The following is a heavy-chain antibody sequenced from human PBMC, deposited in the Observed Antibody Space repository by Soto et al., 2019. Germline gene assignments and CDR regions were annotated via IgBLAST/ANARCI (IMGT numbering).Heavy chain of an antibody. V-gene: IGHV3-30*04. CDR2: ISYDGR. Sequence: ESGGGVVQPGRSLRLSCAASGFKFSVYALHWVRQAPGKGLEWLATISYDGRHYGDSVGGRITISRDNSKNTLFLEMNTLMREEMGVYYFVRDGLQDDALEFWGQGTMVTVSS. J-gene: IGHJ3*01. CDR3: VRDGLQDDALEF. D-gene: IGHD4-4*01. CDR1: GFKFSVYA.